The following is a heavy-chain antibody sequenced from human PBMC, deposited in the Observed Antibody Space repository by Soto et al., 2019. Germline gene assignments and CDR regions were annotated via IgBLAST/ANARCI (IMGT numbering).Heavy chain of an antibody. Sequence: SLRLSCAASGFTFSNAWMSWVRQAPGKGLEWVGRIKSKTDGGTTDYAAPVKGRFTISRDDSKNTLYLQMNSLKTENTAVYYCTTDGSSSVLDYLGQGTLVTVSS. V-gene: IGHV3-15*01. CDR1: GFTFSNAW. J-gene: IGHJ4*02. CDR3: TTDGSSSVLDY. D-gene: IGHD1-26*01. CDR2: IKSKTDGGTT.